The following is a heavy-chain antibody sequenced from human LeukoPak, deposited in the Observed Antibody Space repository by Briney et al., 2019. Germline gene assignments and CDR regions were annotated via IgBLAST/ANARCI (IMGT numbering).Heavy chain of an antibody. D-gene: IGHD3-10*01. CDR1: GFTFSSYA. CDR2: ISSSGSTI. V-gene: IGHV3-48*03. Sequence: GGSLRLSCAASGFTFSSYAMSWVRQAPGKGLEWVSYISSSGSTIYYADSVKGRFTISRDNAKNSLYLQMNSLRAEDTAVYYCARGDYGSGSHFDYWGQGTLVTVSS. J-gene: IGHJ4*02. CDR3: ARGDYGSGSHFDY.